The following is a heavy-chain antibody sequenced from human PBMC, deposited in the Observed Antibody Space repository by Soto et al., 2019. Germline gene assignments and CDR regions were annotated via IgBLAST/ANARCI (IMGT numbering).Heavy chain of an antibody. CDR2: ISSSSSYI. D-gene: IGHD3-16*02. CDR1: GFTFSSYS. V-gene: IGHV3-21*01. Sequence: EVQLVESGGGLVKPGGSLRLSCAASGFTFSSYSMNWVRQAPGKGLEWVSSISSSSSYIYYADSVKGRFTISRDNAKNSLYLQMSSLRAEDTAVYYCASDQPDLLGELSSVDYWGQGTLVTVSS. J-gene: IGHJ4*02. CDR3: ASDQPDLLGELSSVDY.